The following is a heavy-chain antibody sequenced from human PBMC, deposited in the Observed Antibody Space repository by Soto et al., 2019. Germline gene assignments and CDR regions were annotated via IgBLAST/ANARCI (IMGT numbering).Heavy chain of an antibody. V-gene: IGHV3-33*01. D-gene: IGHD4-17*01. J-gene: IGHJ6*03. CDR3: AREMTTVTSTYYYYYYYMDV. CDR1: GFTFSGYG. Sequence: GGSLRLSCAASGFTFSGYGMHWVRQAPGKGLEWVAVVWYDGSNKYYADSVKGRFTISRDNSKNTLYLQMNSLRAEDTAVYYCAREMTTVTSTYYYYYYYMDVWGKGTTVTVSS. CDR2: VWYDGSNK.